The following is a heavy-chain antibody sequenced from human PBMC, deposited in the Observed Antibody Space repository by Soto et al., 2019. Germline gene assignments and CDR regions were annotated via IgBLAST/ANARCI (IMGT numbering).Heavy chain of an antibody. V-gene: IGHV4-59*01. CDR3: ARGYSSSSPFDY. D-gene: IGHD6-6*01. Sequence: SETLSLTCTVSGGSISSYYWSWIRQPPGKGLEWIGYIYYSGSTNYSPSLKSRVTISVNTSKNQFSLKLSSVTAADTAVYYCARGYSSSSPFDYWGQGTLVTVSS. CDR2: IYYSGST. J-gene: IGHJ4*02. CDR1: GGSISSYY.